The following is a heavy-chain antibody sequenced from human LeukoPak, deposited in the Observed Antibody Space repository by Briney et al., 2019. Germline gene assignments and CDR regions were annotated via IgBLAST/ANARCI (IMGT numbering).Heavy chain of an antibody. D-gene: IGHD1-7*01. CDR2: IYYSGST. CDR3: ARHLSTHELEDYYGMDV. Sequence: KASETLSLTCTVSGGSISSSSYYWGWIRQSPGKGLEWIGSIYYSGSTYYNPSLKSRVTISVDTSKNQFSLKLSSVTAADTAVYYCARHLSTHELEDYYGMDVWGQGTTVTVSS. J-gene: IGHJ6*02. V-gene: IGHV4-39*01. CDR1: GGSISSSSYY.